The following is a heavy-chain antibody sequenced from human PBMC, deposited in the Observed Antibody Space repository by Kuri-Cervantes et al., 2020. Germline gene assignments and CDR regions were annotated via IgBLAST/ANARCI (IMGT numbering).Heavy chain of an antibody. J-gene: IGHJ4*02. CDR1: GFTFSSYG. CDR2: ISYDGSNK. CDR3: ARDRGGYCSGGSCYGPEYFFDY. D-gene: IGHD2-15*01. Sequence: LSLTCAASGFTFSSYGMHWVRQAPGKGLEWVAVISYDGSNKYYADSVKGRFTISRDNSKNTLYLQMNSLRAEDTAVYYCARDRGGYCSGGSCYGPEYFFDYWGQGALVTVSS. V-gene: IGHV3-30*03.